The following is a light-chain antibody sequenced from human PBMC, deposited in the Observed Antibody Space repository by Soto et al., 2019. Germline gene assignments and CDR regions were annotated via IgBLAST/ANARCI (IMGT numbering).Light chain of an antibody. J-gene: IGKJ5*01. V-gene: IGKV1-12*01. CDR2: AAS. Sequence: DIQMTQSPSSVSASVGDRFTIGLHSSQGISRSLAWYQQKPGKAPKLLIYAASTLQSGVPSRFSGSGSGTDFTLTISSLQPEDFATYYCQQLNSYPITFGQGTRLEI. CDR3: QQLNSYPIT. CDR1: QGISRS.